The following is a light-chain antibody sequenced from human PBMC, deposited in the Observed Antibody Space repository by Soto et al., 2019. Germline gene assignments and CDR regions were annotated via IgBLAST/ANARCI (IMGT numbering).Light chain of an antibody. V-gene: IGKV1-6*01. CDR2: AAS. J-gene: IGKJ2*01. CDR3: LQDFDYPYT. Sequence: AIQMTQSPSSLSASVGDRVTITCRASQGIRNDLGWYQQKSGKAPKLLIYAASTLHSGVPSRFSGSGSGTDFTLTISSLQPDDFATYYCLQDFDYPYTFGQGTKLEI. CDR1: QGIRND.